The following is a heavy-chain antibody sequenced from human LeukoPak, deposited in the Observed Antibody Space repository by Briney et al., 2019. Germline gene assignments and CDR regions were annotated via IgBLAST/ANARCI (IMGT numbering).Heavy chain of an antibody. CDR2: ISYDRSNK. CDR3: ARAHCYDSSGPGYFDL. V-gene: IGHV3-30-3*01. D-gene: IGHD3-22*01. J-gene: IGHJ2*01. CDR1: GFTFSSYA. Sequence: GGSLRLSCAASGFTFSSYAMHWVRQAPGKGLEWVAVISYDRSNKYYADSVKGRFTISRDNSKNTLYLQMNSLRAEDTAVYYCARAHCYDSSGPGYFDLWGRGTLVTVSS.